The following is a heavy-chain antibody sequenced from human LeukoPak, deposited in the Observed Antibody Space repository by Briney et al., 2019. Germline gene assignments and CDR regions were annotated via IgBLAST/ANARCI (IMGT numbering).Heavy chain of an antibody. Sequence: SETLSLTCTVSGGSMSSFYWSWIRQPPGKGLEWIGYIYYSGSTKYNPSLKSRVTISVDTSKNQFSLKLSSVTAADTAVYYCARGARAGYNLEPFDYWGQGTLVTVSS. CDR2: IYYSGST. CDR3: ARGARAGYNLEPFDY. V-gene: IGHV4-59*08. D-gene: IGHD5-24*01. CDR1: GGSMSSFY. J-gene: IGHJ4*02.